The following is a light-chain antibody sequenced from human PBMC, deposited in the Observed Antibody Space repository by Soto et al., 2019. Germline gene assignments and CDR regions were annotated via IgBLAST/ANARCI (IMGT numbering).Light chain of an antibody. J-gene: IGKJ3*01. V-gene: IGKV3-15*01. CDR1: QSVSSN. Sequence: EIVMTQSPATLSVSPGERATLSCRASQSVSSNLAWYQQKPGQAPRLLIYGASTRATGIPARFSGSGSGTAFTLTISSLQSEDSAVYYCQQYNYWPRGFGPGTKVDIK. CDR2: GAS. CDR3: QQYNYWPRG.